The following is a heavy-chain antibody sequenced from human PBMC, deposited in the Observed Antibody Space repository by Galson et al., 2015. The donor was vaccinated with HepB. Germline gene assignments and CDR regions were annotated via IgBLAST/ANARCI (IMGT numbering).Heavy chain of an antibody. CDR3: AKGTTFWSGRSCDY. Sequence: SLRLSCAASGFTFSTYAMSWVRQAPGKGLEWVSTINDSGGSTYYADSVKGRFTISRDNSKNTLYLQMNSLRAEDTATYYCAKGTTFWSGRSCDYWGQGTLVTVSS. CDR1: GFTFSTYA. CDR2: INDSGGST. J-gene: IGHJ4*02. V-gene: IGHV3-23*01. D-gene: IGHD3-3*01.